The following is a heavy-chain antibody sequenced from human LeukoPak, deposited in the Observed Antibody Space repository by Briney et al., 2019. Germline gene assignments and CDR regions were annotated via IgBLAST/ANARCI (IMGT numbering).Heavy chain of an antibody. CDR2: IWYDGSNK. Sequence: PGRSLRLSCAASGFTFSDYGMHWVRQAPGKGLEWVAVIWYDGSNKYYADSVKGRFTISRDNSKNTLYLQMNSLRAEDTAVNYCAKGNSSGFDYWGQGTLVTVSS. J-gene: IGHJ4*02. CDR3: AKGNSSGFDY. CDR1: GFTFSDYG. V-gene: IGHV3-33*06. D-gene: IGHD6-6*01.